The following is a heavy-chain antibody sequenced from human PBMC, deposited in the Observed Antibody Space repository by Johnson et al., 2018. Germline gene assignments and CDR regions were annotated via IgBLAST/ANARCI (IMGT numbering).Heavy chain of an antibody. CDR2: SRDKANSYTT. Sequence: VQLVQSGGGLVQPGGSLRLSCAASGFSFSDHYMDWVRQAPGKGLEWVGRSRDKANSYTTEYAESVKGRFSISRDNAKNSLYLQMNSLRAEDTAVYYLARGSEMDVWGQGTTVTVSS. V-gene: IGHV3-72*01. CDR3: ARGSEMDV. J-gene: IGHJ6*02. CDR1: GFSFSDHY.